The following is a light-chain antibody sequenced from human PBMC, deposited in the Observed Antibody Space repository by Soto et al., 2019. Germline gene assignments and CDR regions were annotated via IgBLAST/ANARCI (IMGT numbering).Light chain of an antibody. CDR1: QGISNW. J-gene: IGKJ3*01. Sequence: DIQMTQSPSSLSASVGDRVTITCRASQGISNWLAWYQQKPGRVPKLLIYAASTLHSGVPSRFSGSGSGTDFTLTISSLQPDDFATYYCQQTYSPPFTFGPGTKVDIK. V-gene: IGKV1-27*01. CDR3: QQTYSPPFT. CDR2: AAS.